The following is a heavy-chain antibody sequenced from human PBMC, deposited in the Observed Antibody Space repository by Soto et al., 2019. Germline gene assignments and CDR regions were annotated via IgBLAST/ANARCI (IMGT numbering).Heavy chain of an antibody. CDR1: GGSISSYY. V-gene: IGHV4-59*01. Sequence: PSETLSLTCTVSGGSISSYYWSWIRQPPGKGLEWIGYIYYSGSTNYNPSLKSRVTISVDTSKNQFSLKLSSVTAADTAVYYCARVSYCSGGSCYFDYWGQGTLVTVSS. D-gene: IGHD2-15*01. J-gene: IGHJ4*02. CDR3: ARVSYCSGGSCYFDY. CDR2: IYYSGST.